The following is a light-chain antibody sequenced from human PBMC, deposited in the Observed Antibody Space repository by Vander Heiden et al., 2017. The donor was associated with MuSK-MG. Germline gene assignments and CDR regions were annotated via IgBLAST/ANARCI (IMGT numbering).Light chain of an antibody. CDR3: RQSIQLPLT. CDR2: EAS. J-gene: IGKJ4*01. CDR1: QSLLHSDGKTY. V-gene: IGKV2D-29*02. Sequence: EIVMTQTPISLSVTPGQPASISCKSSQSLLHSDGKTYFYWYLQKPGQSPQLLIYEASNRFSGVPDRFSGSGSGTDFTLKISRVEAEDVGVYYCRQSIQLPLTFGGGTKVEIK.